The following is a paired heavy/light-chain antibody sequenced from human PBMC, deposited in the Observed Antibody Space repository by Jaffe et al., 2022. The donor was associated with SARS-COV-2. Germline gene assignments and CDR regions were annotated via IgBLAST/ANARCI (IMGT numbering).Light chain of an antibody. CDR1: QSLAHSDANTY. J-gene: IGKJ4*01. Sequence: DVVMTQSPLSLLVTLGQPASISCTSSQSLAHSDANTYFSWLQQRPGQPPRLLIYKVSKRFSGVPERFSGSGAGTDFTLKISRVEAEDVGIYYCLQTTHSPFTFGGGTKVEIK. CDR3: LQTTHSPFT. CDR2: KVS. V-gene: IGKV2-24*01.
Heavy chain of an antibody. CDR1: GFTFSSYA. V-gene: IGHV3-23*01. J-gene: IGHJ4*02. CDR2: IRGGGAGT. CDR3: AKDFPDSYDASGFYSDFDY. Sequence: EVQLLESGGGLVQPGGSLRLSCAASGFTFSSYAMSWVRQAPGKGLEWVSRIRGGGAGTDYADSVKGRFTISRDNSKNTLSLQMNSLRADDTAMYYCAKDFPDSYDASGFYSDFDYWGQGTLVTVSS. D-gene: IGHD3-22*01.